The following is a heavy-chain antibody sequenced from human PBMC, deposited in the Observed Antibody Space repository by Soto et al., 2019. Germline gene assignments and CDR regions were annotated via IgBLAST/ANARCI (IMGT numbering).Heavy chain of an antibody. V-gene: IGHV3-72*01. J-gene: IGHJ4*02. CDR2: VRKKVNGYTT. CDR3: AKVSTTFYFES. CDR1: GFTFSDHY. D-gene: IGHD4-17*01. Sequence: GGSLRLSCAAFGFTFSDHYMDWVRQVPGKGLEWVGRVRKKVNGYTTEYAASVEGRFTISRDDSTNSMYLQMNSLKTEDTAVYFCAKVSTTFYFESWGQGTLVTVSS.